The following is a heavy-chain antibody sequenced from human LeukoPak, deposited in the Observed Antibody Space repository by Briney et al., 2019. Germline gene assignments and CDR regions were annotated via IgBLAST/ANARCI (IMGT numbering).Heavy chain of an antibody. CDR2: IKQDGSEK. D-gene: IGHD2-15*01. Sequence: GGSLRLSCAASRYTFSGYWMSWVRQAPGKRLEWVANIKQDGSEKYYVDSVKGRFTISRDNAKNSLYLQMNSLRAEDTAVYYCARAPRYCSGGSCYGPRFDYWGQGTLVTVSS. J-gene: IGHJ4*02. CDR3: ARAPRYCSGGSCYGPRFDY. CDR1: RYTFSGYW. V-gene: IGHV3-7*03.